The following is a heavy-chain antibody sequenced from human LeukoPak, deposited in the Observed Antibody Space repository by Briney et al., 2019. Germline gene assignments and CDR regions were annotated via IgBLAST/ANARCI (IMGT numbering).Heavy chain of an antibody. CDR3: ARGVEALAANTLAY. CDR1: GFTDITND. J-gene: IGHJ4*02. CDR2: LYSDGNT. D-gene: IGHD6-19*01. V-gene: IGHV3-53*01. Sequence: PGGPLRLSCAASGFTDITNDMTWVRQAPGKGLEWVSVLYSDGNTKYADSVQGRFTISRDNSKNTLYLEMNSLSPDDTAVYYCARGVEALAANTLAYWGQGTLVTVSS.